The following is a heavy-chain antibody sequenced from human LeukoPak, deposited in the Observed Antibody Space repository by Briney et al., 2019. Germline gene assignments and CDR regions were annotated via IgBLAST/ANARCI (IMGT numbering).Heavy chain of an antibody. D-gene: IGHD1-1*01. CDR3: ARGRGWNDSYYNYGMEV. CDR1: GGSFSGYY. CDR2: INHSGST. V-gene: IGHV4-34*01. J-gene: IGHJ6*02. Sequence: PSETLSLTCAVYGGSFSGYYWSWIRQPPGKGLEWIGEINHSGSTNYNPSLKSRVTISVDTSKNQFSLKLSSVTAADTAVYYGARGRGWNDSYYNYGMEVWGQGTTVTVSS.